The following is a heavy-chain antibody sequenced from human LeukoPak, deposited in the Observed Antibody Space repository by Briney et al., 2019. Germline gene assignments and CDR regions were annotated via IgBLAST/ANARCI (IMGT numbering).Heavy chain of an antibody. D-gene: IGHD5-12*01. Sequence: ASVKVSCKASGYTFTNYGISWVRQAPGQGLEWMGWISVYNGNTNYAENLQGRVTVTTDTTTNTAYMELRSLRSDDTAVYYCARDLRSGSFPPPFDYWGQGTLVTVSS. V-gene: IGHV1-18*04. J-gene: IGHJ4*02. CDR1: GYTFTNYG. CDR3: ARDLRSGSFPPPFDY. CDR2: ISVYNGNT.